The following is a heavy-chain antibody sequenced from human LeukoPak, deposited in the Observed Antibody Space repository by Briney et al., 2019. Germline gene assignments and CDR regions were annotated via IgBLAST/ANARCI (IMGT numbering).Heavy chain of an antibody. J-gene: IGHJ3*02. D-gene: IGHD1-7*01. V-gene: IGHV4-4*07. CDR2: VYTSGST. Sequence: PETLSLTCSVSGGSISGYYWTWIRQPAGKGLEWIGRVYTSGSTHYNPSLKTRLTMSVDTSKNQFSLKLTSVTAADTAVYYCARLITGTTTAIDIWGQGTMVTVSS. CDR1: GGSISGYY. CDR3: ARLITGTTTAIDI.